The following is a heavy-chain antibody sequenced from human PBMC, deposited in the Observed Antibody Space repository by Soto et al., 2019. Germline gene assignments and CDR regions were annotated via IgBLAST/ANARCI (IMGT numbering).Heavy chain of an antibody. D-gene: IGHD3-10*01. Sequence: SETLSLTCAVSGYSISSSNWWGWIRQPPGKGLEWIGYIYYSGTTYYNPSLKSRVTISADTSKNQFSLKLTSVTAADTAVFYCARQRTITMARGFDYWGQGTLVTVSS. CDR1: GYSISSSNW. J-gene: IGHJ4*02. CDR2: IYYSGTT. V-gene: IGHV4-28*01. CDR3: ARQRTITMARGFDY.